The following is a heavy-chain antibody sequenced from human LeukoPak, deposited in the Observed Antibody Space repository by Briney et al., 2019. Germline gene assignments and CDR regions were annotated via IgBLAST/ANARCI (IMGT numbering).Heavy chain of an antibody. CDR1: GFTFSSYG. D-gene: IGHD3-16*01. CDR3: AGQFGPPGIWVEAGAFDI. Sequence: GRSLRPSCAASGFTFSSYGMHWVRQAPGKGLEWVALIWFGGSDKYYADSVKGRFTISGDNSKNTVYLQMNSLRAEDTAVYYCAGQFGPPGIWVEAGAFDIWGQGTLVTVSS. V-gene: IGHV3-33*08. CDR2: IWFGGSDK. J-gene: IGHJ3*02.